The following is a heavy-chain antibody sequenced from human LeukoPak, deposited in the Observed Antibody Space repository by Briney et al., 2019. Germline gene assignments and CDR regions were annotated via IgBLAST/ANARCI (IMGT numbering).Heavy chain of an antibody. V-gene: IGHV1-69*05. J-gene: IGHJ4*02. Sequence: ASVKVSCKASGGTFSSCAISWVRQAPGQGLEWMGRIIPIFGTANYAQKFQGRVTITTDESTSTAYMELSSLRSEDTAVYYCARARIVGATTVFDYWGQGTLVTVSS. D-gene: IGHD1-26*01. CDR1: GGTFSSCA. CDR3: ARARIVGATTVFDY. CDR2: IIPIFGTA.